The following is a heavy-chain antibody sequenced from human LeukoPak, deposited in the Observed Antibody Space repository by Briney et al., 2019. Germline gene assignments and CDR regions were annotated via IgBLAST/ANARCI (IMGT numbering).Heavy chain of an antibody. D-gene: IGHD6-13*01. Sequence: ASVKVSCKASGYTFTNYAMHWVRQAPGQRLEWMGWINPNSGGTNYAQKFQGRVTMTRDTSISTAYMELSRLRSDDTAVYYCARAMQQLVPGDYYYYYMDVWGKGTTVTVSS. CDR2: INPNSGGT. CDR1: GYTFTNYA. V-gene: IGHV1-2*02. J-gene: IGHJ6*03. CDR3: ARAMQQLVPGDYYYYYMDV.